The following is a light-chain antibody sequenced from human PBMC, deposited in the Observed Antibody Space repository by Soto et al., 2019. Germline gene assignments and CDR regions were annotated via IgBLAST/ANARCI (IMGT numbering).Light chain of an antibody. CDR1: QSINTW. J-gene: IGKJ1*01. CDR2: TAS. CDR3: QQHESYPRT. V-gene: IGKV1-5*03. Sequence: DIQMTQSPSTLSASVGDRVTITCRASQSINTWLAWYQQKPGKAPRLLIYTASSLESGVPSRFRGSGSGTEFTLTISRLQPDDFATYYCQQHESYPRTFGQGTKVEIK.